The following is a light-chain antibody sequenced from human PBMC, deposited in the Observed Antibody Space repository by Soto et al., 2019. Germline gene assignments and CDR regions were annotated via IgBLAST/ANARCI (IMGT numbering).Light chain of an antibody. CDR2: GGS. CDR3: QQSYKTPHS. J-gene: IGKJ2*01. V-gene: IGKV1-39*01. Sequence: DIQMTQSPSSLYASVGDRVTITCRASQGGSSYLLWYQQRHGRAPKLLMYGGSNLLSGVPSSFRGSGSGTNFTCTISSLQPEDFATSYCQQSYKTPHSFGQGTKLETK. CDR1: QGGSSY.